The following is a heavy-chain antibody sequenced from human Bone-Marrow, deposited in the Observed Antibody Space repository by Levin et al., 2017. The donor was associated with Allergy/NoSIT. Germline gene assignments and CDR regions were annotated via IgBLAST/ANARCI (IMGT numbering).Heavy chain of an antibody. CDR1: GLTFSSYG. V-gene: IGHV3-30*03. CDR2: ISYDGSNK. Sequence: PGGSLRLSCAASGLTFSSYGMHWVRQAPGKGLEWVAVISYDGSNKYYADSVKGRFTISRDNSKNTLYLQMNSLRAEDTAVHYCVILRYFDWLPLFPEMDVWGKGTTVTVSS. CDR3: VILRYFDWLPLFPEMDV. D-gene: IGHD3-9*01. J-gene: IGHJ6*04.